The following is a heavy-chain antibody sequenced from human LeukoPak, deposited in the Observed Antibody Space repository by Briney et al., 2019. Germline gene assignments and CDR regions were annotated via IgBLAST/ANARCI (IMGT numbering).Heavy chain of an antibody. CDR2: IYHSGST. Sequence: PSETLSLTCAVSGYSISSGYYWGWIRQPPGKGLEWIGSIYHSGSTYYNPSLKSRVTISVDTSKNQFSLKLSSVTAADTAVYYCARHDSSGYYYHVGHWGQGTLVTVSS. D-gene: IGHD3-22*01. J-gene: IGHJ4*02. V-gene: IGHV4-38-2*01. CDR3: ARHDSSGYYYHVGH. CDR1: GYSISSGYY.